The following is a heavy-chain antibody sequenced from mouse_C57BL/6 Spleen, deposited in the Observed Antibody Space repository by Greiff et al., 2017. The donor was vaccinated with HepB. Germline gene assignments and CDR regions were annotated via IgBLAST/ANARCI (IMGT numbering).Heavy chain of an antibody. CDR2: IYPGGGYT. V-gene: IGHV1-63*01. Sequence: QVQLQQSGAELVRPGTSVKMSCKASGYTFTNYWLGWAKQRPGHGLEWIGDIYPGGGYTNDHEKFKGKATQTADKSSSTANMQFSSLTSEDSAIYYCARSGTTPFDYWGQGTTLTVSS. CDR1: GYTFTNYW. CDR3: ARSGTTPFDY. D-gene: IGHD1-1*01. J-gene: IGHJ2*01.